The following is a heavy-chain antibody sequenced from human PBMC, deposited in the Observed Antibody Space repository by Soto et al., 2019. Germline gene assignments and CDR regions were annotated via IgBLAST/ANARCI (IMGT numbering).Heavy chain of an antibody. CDR2: INPNSGGT. V-gene: IGHV1-2*02. CDR3: ATIMTTVTNFDD. J-gene: IGHJ4*02. CDR1: GYTFTGYY. D-gene: IGHD4-4*01. Sequence: ASVKVSCKASGYTFTGYYMHWVRQAPGQGLEWMGWINPNSGGTNYAQKFQGRVTMTRDTSISTAYMELSRLRSDDTAVYYCATIMTTVTNFDDSGQGTPVTVSS.